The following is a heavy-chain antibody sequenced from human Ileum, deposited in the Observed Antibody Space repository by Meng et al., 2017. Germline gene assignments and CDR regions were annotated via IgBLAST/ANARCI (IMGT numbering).Heavy chain of an antibody. CDR1: GVSITSTYW. J-gene: IGHJ5*01. CDR2: ISHGGST. D-gene: IGHD6-19*01. Sequence: QVQLQDSCPGLMQPSGTLSLTCTVSGVSITSTYWWSWVRQPPGKGLEWIGEISHGGSTNYNPSLHGRVTISLDKSKNQFSLNLNSVTAADTAVYYCAAKAVAVPADSWGQGALVTVSS. V-gene: IGHV4-4*02. CDR3: AAKAVAVPADS.